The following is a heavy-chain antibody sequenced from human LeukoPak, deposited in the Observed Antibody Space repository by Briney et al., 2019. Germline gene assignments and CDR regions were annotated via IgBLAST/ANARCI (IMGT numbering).Heavy chain of an antibody. V-gene: IGHV1-2*02. CDR3: VTEGPTARDFDY. J-gene: IGHJ4*01. Sequence: ASVKVSCKASGYPLTGYYIHWVRQAPGQGLEWMGWINPENGGTNYAQKFQGRVTMTRDTSIDTAYMELSRLRSDDTAVYYCVTEGPTARDFDYWGHGTLVTVPS. CDR2: INPENGGT. D-gene: IGHD4-17*01. CDR1: GYPLTGYY.